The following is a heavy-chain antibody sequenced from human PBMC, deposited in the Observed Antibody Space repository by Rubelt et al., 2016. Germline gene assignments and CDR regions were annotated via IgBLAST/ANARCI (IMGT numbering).Heavy chain of an antibody. J-gene: IGHJ4*02. Sequence: QVQLQQWGAGLLKPSETLSLTCTVSGGPISSSSFYWGWIRQSPGRHLEWIGSIHFSENTYYNPSFKSRVTISEDKSKNQFPLKLNSVSAADTAVYYWARAYSSGWYYFDYWGQGTLVTVSS. CDR1: GGPISSSSFY. CDR3: ARAYSSGWYYFDY. CDR2: IHFSENT. V-gene: IGHV4-39*01. D-gene: IGHD6-19*01.